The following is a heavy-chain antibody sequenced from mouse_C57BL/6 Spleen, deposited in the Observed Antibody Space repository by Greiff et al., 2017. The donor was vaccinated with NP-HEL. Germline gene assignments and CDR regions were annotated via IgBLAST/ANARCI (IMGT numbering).Heavy chain of an antibody. V-gene: IGHV1-19*01. CDR2: INPYNGGT. CDR3: ARRGYYYFDY. Sequence: EVQLQESGPVLVKPGASVKMSCKASGYTFTDYYMNWVKQSHGKSLEWIGVINPYNGGTSYNQKFKGKATLTVDKSSSTAYMELNSLTSEDSAVYYCARRGYYYFDYWGQGTTLTVSS. J-gene: IGHJ2*01. CDR1: GYTFTDYY.